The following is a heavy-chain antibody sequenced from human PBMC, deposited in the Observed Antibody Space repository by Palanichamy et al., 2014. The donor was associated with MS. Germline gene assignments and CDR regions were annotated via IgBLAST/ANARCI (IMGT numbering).Heavy chain of an antibody. CDR2: IYHSGSS. Sequence: QVQLQESGPGLVKPSETLSLTCTVSGDSFSTNYWTWTRQPPGKGLEWVGSIYHSGSSKYSPSLKSRVTISVDTSKNQFTLKLTSVSAADTAMYYCARDHAYCYDTTCYSVGSFDFWGQGTVVTVSS. V-gene: IGHV4-59*01. CDR3: ARDHAYCYDTTCYSVGSFDF. D-gene: IGHD2-15*01. J-gene: IGHJ3*01. CDR1: GDSFSTNY.